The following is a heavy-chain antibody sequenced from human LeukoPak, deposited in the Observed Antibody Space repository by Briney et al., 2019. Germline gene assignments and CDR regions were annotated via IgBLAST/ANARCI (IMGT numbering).Heavy chain of an antibody. CDR1: GFTFSSYA. J-gene: IGHJ4*02. CDR3: ARELGSSGGSFDY. V-gene: IGHV3-30-3*01. Sequence: GMSLRLSCAASGFTFSSYAMHWVRQAPGKGLEWVAVISYDGSNKYYADSVKGRFTISRDNSKNTLYLQMNSLRAEDTAVYYCARELGSSGGSFDYWGQGTLVTVSS. D-gene: IGHD6-19*01. CDR2: ISYDGSNK.